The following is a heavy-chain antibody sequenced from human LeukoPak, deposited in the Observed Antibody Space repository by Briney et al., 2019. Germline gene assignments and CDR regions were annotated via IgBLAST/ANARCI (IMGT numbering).Heavy chain of an antibody. CDR2: ISYDGSNK. V-gene: IGHV3-30*04. Sequence: PGGSLRLSCAASGFTFSSYAMHWVRQAPGKGLEWEAVISYDGSNKYYADSVKGRFTISRDNSKNTLYLQMNSLRAEDTAVYYCARHDRIQLWLLLDYWGQGTLVTVSS. J-gene: IGHJ4*02. D-gene: IGHD5-18*01. CDR3: ARHDRIQLWLLLDY. CDR1: GFTFSSYA.